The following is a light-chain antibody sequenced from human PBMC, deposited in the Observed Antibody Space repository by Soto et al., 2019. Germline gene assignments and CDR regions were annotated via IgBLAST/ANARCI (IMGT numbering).Light chain of an antibody. CDR1: QSVRDN. CDR3: QQSNNWPYT. V-gene: IGKV3-15*01. CDR2: GAS. Sequence: EIVMTHSPATLSVSPGERATLSCRASQSVRDNLAWYQQKPGQAPRLVSYGASTRATGSPARFSGSGSGTAFTLTINSLQSEDFALYFCQQSNNWPYTFGQGTKLEIK. J-gene: IGKJ2*01.